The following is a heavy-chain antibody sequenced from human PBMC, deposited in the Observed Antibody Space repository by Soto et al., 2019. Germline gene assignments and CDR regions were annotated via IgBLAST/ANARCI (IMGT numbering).Heavy chain of an antibody. CDR2: IDPSDSYT. J-gene: IGHJ3*02. CDR3: ALISSPAAFDI. Sequence: GESLKISCKGSGYSFTSYWISWVRQMPGKGLEWMGRIDPSDSYTNYSPSFQGHVTLPADKSISTAYLQWSSLKASDTAMYYCALISSPAAFDIWGQGTMVTVSS. CDR1: GYSFTSYW. V-gene: IGHV5-10-1*01. D-gene: IGHD6-6*01.